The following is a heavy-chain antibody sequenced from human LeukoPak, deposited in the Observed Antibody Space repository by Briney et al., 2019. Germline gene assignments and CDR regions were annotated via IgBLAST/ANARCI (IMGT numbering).Heavy chain of an antibody. Sequence: SQTLSLTCTVSGASISSGNSYWSWIRQPAGKGLEWIGRIYTSGRTNLNPALKSRVTLSLDTSKNQFSLNLTSVAAADTAVYYCVRGHNSGWSDFDYWGLGILVTVSS. CDR3: VRGHNSGWSDFDY. D-gene: IGHD6-19*01. J-gene: IGHJ4*02. CDR2: IYTSGRT. V-gene: IGHV4-61*02. CDR1: GASISSGNSY.